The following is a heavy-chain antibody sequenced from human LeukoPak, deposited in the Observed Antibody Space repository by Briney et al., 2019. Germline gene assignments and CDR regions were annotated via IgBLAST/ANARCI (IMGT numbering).Heavy chain of an antibody. CDR3: ARHSGPVIPDGLDI. D-gene: IGHD4-11*01. CDR1: GDSIHSSVYY. Sequence: PSETLSLTCTVSGDSIHSSVYYWGWVRQPPGKGLEWIGNVYYTGSTFYNPFLESRVTISVDTSKNQFSLKLSSMTAADTAVYFCARHSGPVIPDGLDIWGQGTMVTVSS. V-gene: IGHV4-39*01. J-gene: IGHJ3*02. CDR2: VYYTGST.